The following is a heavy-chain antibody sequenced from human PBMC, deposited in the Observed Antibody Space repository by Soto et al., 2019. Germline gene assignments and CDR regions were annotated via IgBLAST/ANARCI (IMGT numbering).Heavy chain of an antibody. D-gene: IGHD1-26*01. J-gene: IGHJ4*02. Sequence: PGGSLRLSCAASGFTFRNVWMSWVRQAPGKGLEWVGRVKSRSDGGTTDYAAPVKGRFTVSRDDSQSTLSLQMDSLKIEDSAVYFCTTAAGGMWGADYWGQGTPVTVPS. CDR3: TTAAGGMWGADY. CDR1: GFTFRNVW. V-gene: IGHV3-15*01. CDR2: VKSRSDGGTT.